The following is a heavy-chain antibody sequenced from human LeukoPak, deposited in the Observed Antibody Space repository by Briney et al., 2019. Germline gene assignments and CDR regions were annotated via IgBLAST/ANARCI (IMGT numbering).Heavy chain of an antibody. CDR1: GYTLTSNY. D-gene: IGHD4-11*01. Sequence: ASVRVSCKASGYTLTSNYIHWVRQAPGQGLEWMGIINPSGGSTTYAQKFQGRVTMTRDTSTSTVYMELTSLRSEDTAVYDCAKGGSNFSPYSYYLDFGEKGTTATVSS. V-gene: IGHV1-46*03. CDR2: INPSGGST. J-gene: IGHJ6*03. CDR3: AKGGSNFSPYSYYLDF.